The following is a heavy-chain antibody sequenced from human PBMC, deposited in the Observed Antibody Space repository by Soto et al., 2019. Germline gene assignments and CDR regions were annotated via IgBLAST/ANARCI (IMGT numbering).Heavy chain of an antibody. CDR3: STTVITAPLFEY. Sequence: GGSLSLSCEGSGFTFSGHYMDWVRQAPGKGLEWLGRIRNKPNGHTTAYAASVKGRFTISRDDSKNLVYLQMNSLKSEDTALYYCSTTVITAPLFEYWGQGTLVTVSS. CDR1: GFTFSGHY. J-gene: IGHJ4*02. D-gene: IGHD2-21*02. CDR2: IRNKPNGHTT. V-gene: IGHV3-72*01.